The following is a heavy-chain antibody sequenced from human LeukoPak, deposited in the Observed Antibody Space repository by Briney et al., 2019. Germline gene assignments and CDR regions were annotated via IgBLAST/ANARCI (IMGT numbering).Heavy chain of an antibody. CDR1: GFTFTSYA. D-gene: IGHD3-22*01. Sequence: GGSLRPSCAASGFTFTSYAMSWVCQAPGKGLEWVSAISGSGGSTYYADSVKGRVTIARDNSKKTLYLEMSSLRAEGTAGYFCAKDPLTILIVPHYFDYWGQRTLLTVSS. CDR3: AKDPLTILIVPHYFDY. CDR2: ISGSGGST. J-gene: IGHJ4*02. V-gene: IGHV3-23*01.